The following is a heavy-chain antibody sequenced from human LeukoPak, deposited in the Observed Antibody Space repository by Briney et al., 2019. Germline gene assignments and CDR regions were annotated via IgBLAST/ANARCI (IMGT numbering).Heavy chain of an antibody. CDR1: GYAFSSYG. D-gene: IGHD4-17*01. V-gene: IGHV1-18*01. J-gene: IGHJ6*03. CDR2: ISAYNGDT. Sequence: ASVKVSCKASGYAFSSYGISWVRQAPGQGLEWMGWISAYNGDTHYAQKFQGRVTMTTDTSTSTAYMELRSLRSDDTAMYYCARRGGKNYGDYLLYYYYMDVWGKGTTVTVSS. CDR3: ARRGGKNYGDYLLYYYYMDV.